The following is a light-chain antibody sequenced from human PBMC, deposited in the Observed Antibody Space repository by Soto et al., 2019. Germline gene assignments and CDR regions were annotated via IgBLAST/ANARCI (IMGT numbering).Light chain of an antibody. J-gene: IGLJ1*01. CDR3: SSYTSSSTLGV. Sequence: QSALTQPRSVSGSPGQSVTISCTGTSSDVGGYNFVSWYQHHPGKAPKLIIYDVTNRPSGVSNRFSGSKSGNTASLTISGLQAEDEADYYCSSYTSSSTLGVFGTGTKVTVL. CDR2: DVT. CDR1: SSDVGGYNF. V-gene: IGLV2-14*03.